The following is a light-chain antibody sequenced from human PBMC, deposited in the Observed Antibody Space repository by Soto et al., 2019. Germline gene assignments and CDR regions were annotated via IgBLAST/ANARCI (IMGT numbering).Light chain of an antibody. CDR1: SSDVGGYNY. CDR2: DVS. Sequence: QSVLTQPASVSGSPGQSITISCTGTSSDVGGYNYVSWYQQHPGKAPKLMSYDVSNRPSGVSNRFSGSKSGNTASLTISGLQAEDEADYYCSSYTGSSTYVVFGGGTKVTVL. J-gene: IGLJ2*01. V-gene: IGLV2-14*01. CDR3: SSYTGSSTYVV.